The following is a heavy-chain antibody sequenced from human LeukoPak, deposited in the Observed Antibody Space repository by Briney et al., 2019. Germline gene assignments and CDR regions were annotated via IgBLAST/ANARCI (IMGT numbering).Heavy chain of an antibody. CDR3: ARASIAARRYDY. D-gene: IGHD6-6*01. J-gene: IGHJ4*02. V-gene: IGHV4-34*01. Sequence: PSETLSLTCAVYGGSFSGYYWSWIRQPPGKGLEWIGEINHSGSTNYNPSLKSRVTISVDTSKNQFSLKLSSVTAADTAVDYCARASIAARRYDYWGQGTLVTVSS. CDR2: INHSGST. CDR1: GGSFSGYY.